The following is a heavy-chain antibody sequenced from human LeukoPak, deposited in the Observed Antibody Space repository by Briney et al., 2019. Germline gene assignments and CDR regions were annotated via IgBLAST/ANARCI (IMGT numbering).Heavy chain of an antibody. J-gene: IGHJ6*03. CDR1: DDSITMYY. Sequence: SETLSLTCTVSDDSITMYYWSWIRQPPGKGLEWIGYIYYSGSTKYNPSLESRVTISVDTSKNQFSLKLSSVTAADTAVYYCARALGSSVTHYYMDVWGKGTTVTVSS. CDR2: IYYSGST. CDR3: ARALGSSVTHYYMDV. V-gene: IGHV4-59*01. D-gene: IGHD6-6*01.